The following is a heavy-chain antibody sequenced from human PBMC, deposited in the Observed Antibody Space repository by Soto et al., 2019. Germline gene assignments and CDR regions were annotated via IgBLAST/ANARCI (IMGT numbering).Heavy chain of an antibody. CDR1: GFTFRNYA. Sequence: QVHLVESGGGVVQPGKSLRLSCAASGFTFRNYAMHWVRQVRQAPGQGLEWVAVISYDGSNQFYADSVKGRFTISRDDSKNTLYLQMNSLRADDTAVYYCARDDYASTGRNSGFDYWGQGTLVTVPS. CDR2: ISYDGSNQ. D-gene: IGHD3-22*01. V-gene: IGHV3-30-3*01. CDR3: ARDDYASTGRNSGFDY. J-gene: IGHJ4*02.